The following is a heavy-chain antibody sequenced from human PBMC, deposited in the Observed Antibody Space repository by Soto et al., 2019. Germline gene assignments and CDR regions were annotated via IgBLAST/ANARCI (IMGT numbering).Heavy chain of an antibody. CDR1: GGSVNSDIYY. V-gene: IGHV4-31*02. J-gene: IGHJ1*01. D-gene: IGHD2-15*01. CDR3: ARALLWSGGEYFQH. CDR2: IYYSGST. Sequence: QVQLQESGPGLVKPSQTLSLTCSVSGGSVNSDIYYWSWIRQHPGKGPEWIGYIYYSGSTYYNPSLRRRATIPLDPSNNPFSLRLRSVTAADAAVYYCARALLWSGGEYFQHWGQGTLATVSS.